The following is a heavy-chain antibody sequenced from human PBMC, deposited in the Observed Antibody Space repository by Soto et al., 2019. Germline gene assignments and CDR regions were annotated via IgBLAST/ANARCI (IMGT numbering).Heavy chain of an antibody. CDR3: ARSMGWRDAFDI. D-gene: IGHD3-10*01. V-gene: IGHV3-7*01. J-gene: IGHJ3*02. CDR2: IKEEGSDK. Sequence: EVQLVESGGGLVQPGGSLRLSCAASGFTFSSYWMSWVRQAPGKGLEWVANIKEEGSDKFYGDSVKGRFTISRDNARSSLYLQMNSLRAEDTAVYYCARSMGWRDAFDIWGLGTMVTVSS. CDR1: GFTFSSYW.